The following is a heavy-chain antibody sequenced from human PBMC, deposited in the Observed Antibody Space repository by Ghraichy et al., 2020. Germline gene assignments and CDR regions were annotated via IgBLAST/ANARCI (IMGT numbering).Heavy chain of an antibody. CDR2: INHSGST. J-gene: IGHJ6*03. CDR3: ARGRRYCSSTSCYAMDV. CDR1: GGSFSGYY. Sequence: SETLSLTCAVYGGSFSGYYWSWIRQPPGKGLEWIGEINHSGSTNYNPSLKSRVTISVDTSKNQFSLKLSSVTAADTAVYYCARGRRYCSSTSCYAMDVWGKGTTVTVSS. D-gene: IGHD2-2*01. V-gene: IGHV4-34*01.